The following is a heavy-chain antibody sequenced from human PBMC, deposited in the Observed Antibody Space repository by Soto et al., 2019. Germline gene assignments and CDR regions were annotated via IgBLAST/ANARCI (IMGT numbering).Heavy chain of an antibody. CDR3: AREKKNYEILTGYYYYYYGMDV. V-gene: IGHV1-69*13. CDR2: IIPIFGTA. D-gene: IGHD3-9*01. CDR1: GVTFSSYA. Sequence: ASVKVSCKASGVTFSSYAISWVRQAPGRVLEWMGGIIPIFGTANYAQKFQGRVTITADESTSKAYMELSSLRSEDTAVYYCAREKKNYEILTGYYYYYYGMDVWGKGNTVTVSS. J-gene: IGHJ6*04.